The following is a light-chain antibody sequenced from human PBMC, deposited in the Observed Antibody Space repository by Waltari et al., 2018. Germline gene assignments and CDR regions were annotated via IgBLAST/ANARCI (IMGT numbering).Light chain of an antibody. Sequence: QSALTQPASVSGSPGQSITISCTGTSSDVGGYNYVSWYQQHPGKAPKLMIFDVSNRPSGVSKRFAGSKSGNTASRTISGLQAEDEADYYCSSYTSSSTLWVFGGGTKLTVL. CDR1: SSDVGGYNY. J-gene: IGLJ3*02. CDR2: DVS. V-gene: IGLV2-14*03. CDR3: SSYTSSSTLWV.